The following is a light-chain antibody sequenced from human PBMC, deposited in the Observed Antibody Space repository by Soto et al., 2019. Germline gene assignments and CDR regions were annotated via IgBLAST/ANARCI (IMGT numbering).Light chain of an antibody. J-gene: IGKJ4*01. V-gene: IGKV3D-15*01. CDR2: GAS. Sequence: EIVMTQSPATLSVSPGERATLSCRASQSVSSHLDWYQQKPGQAPRLLIYGASTRATGIPARFSGSGSGTDFTLTISSLQSEDFAVYYCQQYTDWPLTFGGGTKVEIK. CDR1: QSVSSH. CDR3: QQYTDWPLT.